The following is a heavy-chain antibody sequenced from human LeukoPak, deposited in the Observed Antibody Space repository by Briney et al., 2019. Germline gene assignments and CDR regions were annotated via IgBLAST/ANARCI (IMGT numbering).Heavy chain of an antibody. CDR2: INHSGST. D-gene: IGHD3-9*01. CDR1: GYSISSGYY. Sequence: PSETLSLTCTVSGYSISSGYYWGWIRQPPGKGLEWIGEINHSGSTNYNPSLKSRVTISVDTSKNQFSLKLSSVTAADTAVYYCARGSVRYLSYWGQGTLVTVSS. V-gene: IGHV4-38-2*02. CDR3: ARGSVRYLSY. J-gene: IGHJ4*02.